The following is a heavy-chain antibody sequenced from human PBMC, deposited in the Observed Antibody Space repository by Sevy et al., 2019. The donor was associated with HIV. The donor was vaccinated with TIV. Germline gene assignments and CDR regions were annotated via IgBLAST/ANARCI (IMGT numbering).Heavy chain of an antibody. J-gene: IGHJ4*02. CDR3: AREIAAAGSY. Sequence: GGALRLSCAASGFTFSSYWMTWVRQAPGKGLEWVANIKQDGSKKYHVDSVKGRFTISRDNAKNSVYLQMNSLRAEDTAVYYCAREIAAAGSYWGQGTLVTISS. D-gene: IGHD6-13*01. V-gene: IGHV3-7*01. CDR1: GFTFSSYW. CDR2: IKQDGSKK.